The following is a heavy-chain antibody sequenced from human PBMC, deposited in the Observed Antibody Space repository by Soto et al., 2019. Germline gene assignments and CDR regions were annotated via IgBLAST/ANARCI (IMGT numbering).Heavy chain of an antibody. CDR2: IIPILDIA. CDR1: GCNFNTYT. D-gene: IGHD2-8*02. CDR3: ARSLGLCTGSGCRDY. Sequence: QVQLLQSGTEVKKPGSSAKVSCRASGCNFNTYTISWVRQAPGQGLEWLGRIIPILDIASYAQKFQGRVNITADKSTNTVYMELSSLRSEDTAVYFCARSLGLCTGSGCRDYWGQGTLVSVSP. V-gene: IGHV1-69*02. J-gene: IGHJ4*02.